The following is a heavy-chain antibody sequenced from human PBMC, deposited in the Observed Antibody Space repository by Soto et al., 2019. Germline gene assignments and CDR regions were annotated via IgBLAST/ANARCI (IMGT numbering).Heavy chain of an antibody. J-gene: IGHJ4*02. CDR2: ISSSSSYI. CDR3: ARPMYYGSGSYYSTWPIAY. Sequence: GGSLRLSCAASGFTFSSYSMNWVRQAPGKGLEWVSSISSSSSYIYYADSVKGRFTISRDNAKNSLYLQMNSLRAEDTAVYYCARPMYYGSGSYYSTWPIAYWGQGTLVTVSS. D-gene: IGHD3-10*01. V-gene: IGHV3-21*01. CDR1: GFTFSSYS.